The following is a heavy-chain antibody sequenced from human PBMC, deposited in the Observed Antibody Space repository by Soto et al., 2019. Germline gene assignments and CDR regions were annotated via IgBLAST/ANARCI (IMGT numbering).Heavy chain of an antibody. V-gene: IGHV3-9*01. J-gene: IGHJ4*02. CDR3: VKDMGYGSSSTFDY. CDR2: ISRNSGTI. D-gene: IGHD6-6*01. CDR1: GFTFDDYV. Sequence: GVSLRLSCVVSGFTFDDYVMHWVRQAPGKGLEWVSGISRNSGTIEYADSVKGRFTVSRGNAKNSLYLQMDSLRAEDTALYYCVKDMGYGSSSTFDYWGQGTLVTVSS.